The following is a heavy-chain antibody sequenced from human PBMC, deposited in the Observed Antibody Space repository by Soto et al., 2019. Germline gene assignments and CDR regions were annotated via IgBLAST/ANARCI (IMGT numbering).Heavy chain of an antibody. D-gene: IGHD2-15*01. V-gene: IGHV3-23*01. Sequence: EVQVLESGGGLVQPGGSLRLSCEGSGFTVSSHAMTWIRQAPGKGPEWVSTVTADGGTYYADSVKGRFAMSRDTSENTLSLQMNSVGAEDTAAYYCAPHVYCSGGSCKCDAFAIRGQGTMVTVS. CDR2: VTADGGT. J-gene: IGHJ3*02. CDR1: GFTVSSHA. CDR3: APHVYCSGGSCKCDAFAI.